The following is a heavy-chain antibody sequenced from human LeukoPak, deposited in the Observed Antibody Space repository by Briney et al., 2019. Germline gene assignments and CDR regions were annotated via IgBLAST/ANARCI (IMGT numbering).Heavy chain of an antibody. V-gene: IGHV3-33*08. CDR3: ARDAQRGFDYSNSLKN. Sequence: GGSLRLSCAASGFRFSSFGMHWVRQAPGKGLEWVAVIWSDATNRFYAESVKGRFTISRDNSQNTVFLQMNSLRVKDTAIYYCARDAQRGFDYSNSLKNWGHGTLVTVSS. J-gene: IGHJ4*01. D-gene: IGHD4-11*01. CDR2: IWSDATNR. CDR1: GFRFSSFG.